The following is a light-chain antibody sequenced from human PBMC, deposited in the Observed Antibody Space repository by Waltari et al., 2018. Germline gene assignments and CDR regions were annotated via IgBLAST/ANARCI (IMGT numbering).Light chain of an antibody. CDR2: KAS. V-gene: IGKV1-5*03. J-gene: IGKJ2*01. Sequence: DIQMTQSPSTLSASVGDRVTITCRASQSISNYLAWYQQKPGKAPNLLIYKASILKSGVSSRFSGSGSGTQFTLTISSLQPGDFATYFCQQYNTYSSCGQGTKLEIK. CDR3: QQYNTYSS. CDR1: QSISNY.